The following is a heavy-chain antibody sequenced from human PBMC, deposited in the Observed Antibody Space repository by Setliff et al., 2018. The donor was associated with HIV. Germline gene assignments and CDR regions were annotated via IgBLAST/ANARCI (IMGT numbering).Heavy chain of an antibody. CDR1: GFTFSDHY. J-gene: IGHJ5*02. CDR3: ARYKWNNWIFGWFDP. Sequence: GGSLRLSCAASGFTFSDHYMSWILQAPGKGLEWVSYISGGSTSYMNYADSVKGRFTISRDNAKNSLYLQMKSLRAEDTAVYYCARYKWNNWIFGWFDPWGQGTQVTVSS. V-gene: IGHV3-11*06. D-gene: IGHD1-20*01. CDR2: ISGGSTSYM.